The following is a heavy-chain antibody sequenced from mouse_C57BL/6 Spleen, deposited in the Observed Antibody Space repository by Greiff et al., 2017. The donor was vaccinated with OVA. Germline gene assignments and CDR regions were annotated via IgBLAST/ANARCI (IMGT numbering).Heavy chain of an antibody. J-gene: IGHJ3*01. CDR3: TRGDWAWFAD. CDR1: GYTFTDHE. Sequence: QVQLQQSGAELVRPGASVTLSCKASGYTFTDHEMHWVKQTPVHGLEWIGAIDPETGGTAYNQKFKGKAILTADKSSSTAYMELRSLTSEDSAVYYGTRGDWAWFADWGKGTMVTVSA. CDR2: IDPETGGT. D-gene: IGHD4-1*01. V-gene: IGHV1-15*01.